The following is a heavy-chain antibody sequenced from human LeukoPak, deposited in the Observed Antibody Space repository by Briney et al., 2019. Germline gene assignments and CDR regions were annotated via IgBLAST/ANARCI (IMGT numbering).Heavy chain of an antibody. V-gene: IGHV1-69*04. CDR3: ARAHDIAPRAFDI. D-gene: IGHD5-12*01. CDR1: GYTFTSYA. CDR2: IIPIIGIT. Sequence: GASVKVSCKASGYTFTSYAMNWVRRAPGQGLEWMGRIIPIIGITNYAQKFQGRVTITADKSTSTAYMELSSLRSEDTAVYYCARAHDIAPRAFDIWGQGTMVTVSS. J-gene: IGHJ3*02.